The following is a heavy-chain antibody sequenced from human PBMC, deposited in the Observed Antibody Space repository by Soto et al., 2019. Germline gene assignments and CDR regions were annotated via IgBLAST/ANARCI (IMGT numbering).Heavy chain of an antibody. CDR1: GVTFSDYD. CDR3: ARGTVKGYYYGMDV. CDR2: IGTAGDA. J-gene: IGHJ6*02. V-gene: IGHV3-13*01. D-gene: IGHD1-1*01. Sequence: PGGSLRLSCAASGVTFSDYDMHWVRQTTGKRLEWVSIIGTAGDAYYPGSVKGRFTISRENGKNSLHLQMNSLRAGDTAVYYCARGTVKGYYYGMDVWGQGTTVTVSS.